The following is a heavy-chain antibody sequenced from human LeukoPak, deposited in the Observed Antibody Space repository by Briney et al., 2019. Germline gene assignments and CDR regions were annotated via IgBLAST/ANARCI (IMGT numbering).Heavy chain of an antibody. J-gene: IGHJ4*02. CDR3: AKDMSDVDTAMYAFDY. V-gene: IGHV3-43*01. CDR1: GFTFSSYA. D-gene: IGHD5-18*01. CDR2: ISWDGGST. Sequence: GGSLRLSCAASGFTFSSYAMHWVRQAPGKGLEWVSLISWDGGSTYYADSVKGRFTISRDNSKNSLYLQMNSLRTEDTALYYCAKDMSDVDTAMYAFDYWGQGTLVTVSS.